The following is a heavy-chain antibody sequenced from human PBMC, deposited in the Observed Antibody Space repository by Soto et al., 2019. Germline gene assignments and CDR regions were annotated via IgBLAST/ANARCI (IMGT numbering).Heavy chain of an antibody. V-gene: IGHV1-3*01. CDR2: INAGNGNT. D-gene: IGHD2-15*01. Sequence: GASVKVSCKASGYTFTSYAMHWVRQAPGQRLEWMGWINAGNGNTKYSQKFQGRVTITRDTSASTAYMELSSLRSEDTAVYYCASEYCSGGSWPLYNIMDVWGQGSTVTVS. J-gene: IGHJ6*02. CDR3: ASEYCSGGSWPLYNIMDV. CDR1: GYTFTSYA.